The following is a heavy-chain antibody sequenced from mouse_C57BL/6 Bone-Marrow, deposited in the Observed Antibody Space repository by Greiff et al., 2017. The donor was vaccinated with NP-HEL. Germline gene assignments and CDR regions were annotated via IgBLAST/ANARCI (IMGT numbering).Heavy chain of an antibody. V-gene: IGHV5-6*01. Sequence: DVQLVESGGDLVKPGGSLKLSCAASGFTFSSYGMSWVRQTPDKRLEWVATISSGGSYTYYPDSVKWRFTISRDNAKNTLYLQMSSLKSEDTAMYYCARVLAWFAYWGQGTLVTVSA. CDR3: ARVLAWFAY. CDR1: GFTFSSYG. J-gene: IGHJ3*01. CDR2: ISSGGSYT. D-gene: IGHD2-14*01.